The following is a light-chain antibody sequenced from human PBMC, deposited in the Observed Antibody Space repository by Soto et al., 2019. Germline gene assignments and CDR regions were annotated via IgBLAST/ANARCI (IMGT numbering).Light chain of an antibody. V-gene: IGKV3D-11*02. Sequence: EIVLTQSPATLSLSPGERATLSCRASQSLSSNFLAWYQQKPGQAPNLIIYDASNRATGIPARFSGSGSGTDFTLTISSLEPEDFAVYYCQQRRNWQVTFGQGTRLEIK. CDR3: QQRRNWQVT. J-gene: IGKJ5*01. CDR2: DAS. CDR1: QSLSSN.